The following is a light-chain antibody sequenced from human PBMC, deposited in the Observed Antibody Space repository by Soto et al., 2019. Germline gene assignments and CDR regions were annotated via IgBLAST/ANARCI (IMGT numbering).Light chain of an antibody. CDR1: QKVDRY. J-gene: IGKJ4*01. CDR2: AAS. Sequence: DIQMTQSPSSLSAFVGDRVIITCRASQKVDRYLNWYQQKPGRAPNLLIYAASSLQSGVPSRFSGSGSGAHFTLTISRLEPEDFAVYYCQQFSSYPLTFGGGTKVDIK. V-gene: IGKV1-39*01. CDR3: QQFSSYPLT.